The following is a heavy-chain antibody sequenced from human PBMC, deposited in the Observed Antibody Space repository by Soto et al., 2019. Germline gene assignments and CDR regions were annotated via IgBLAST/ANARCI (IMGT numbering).Heavy chain of an antibody. CDR1: GFTFSSYG. CDR3: ARKTLTYYYDSSASY. D-gene: IGHD3-22*01. J-gene: IGHJ4*02. Sequence: QVQLVESGGGVVQPGRSLRLSCAASGFTFSSYGMHWVRQATGMGLEWVAVISCDRSNKYYADSVKGRFTISRDNSKNTLYLQMNSLRAEDTAVYYCARKTLTYYYDSSASYWGQGTLVTVSS. V-gene: IGHV3-30*03. CDR2: ISCDRSNK.